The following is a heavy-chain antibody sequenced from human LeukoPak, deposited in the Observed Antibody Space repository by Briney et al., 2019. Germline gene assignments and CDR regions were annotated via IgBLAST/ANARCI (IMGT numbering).Heavy chain of an antibody. J-gene: IGHJ4*02. CDR2: ISSSSSTI. V-gene: IGHV3-48*02. D-gene: IGHD2-21*02. CDR1: GFTFGSYG. Sequence: PGGSLRLSCAASGFTFGSYGMSWVRQAPGKGLEWLSHISSSSSTIYYADSVKGRFTISRDNADNSLYLQMNSLRDEDTAVYYCARRACGGDCYYLDYWGQGTLVTVSS. CDR3: ARRACGGDCYYLDY.